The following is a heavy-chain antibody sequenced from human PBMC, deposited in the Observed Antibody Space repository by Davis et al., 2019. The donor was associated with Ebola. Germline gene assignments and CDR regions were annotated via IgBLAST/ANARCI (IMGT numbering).Heavy chain of an antibody. D-gene: IGHD6-13*01. J-gene: IGHJ6*02. CDR1: GGSISSYY. CDR3: ARSGYSSSWYVRKDYYGMDV. V-gene: IGHV4-59*01. CDR2: IYYSGST. Sequence: PSETLSLTCTVSGGSISSYYWSWIRQPPGKGLEWIGYIYYSGSTNYNPSLKSRVTISVDTSKNQFSLKLSSVTAADTAVYYCARSGYSSSWYVRKDYYGMDVWGQGTTVTVSS.